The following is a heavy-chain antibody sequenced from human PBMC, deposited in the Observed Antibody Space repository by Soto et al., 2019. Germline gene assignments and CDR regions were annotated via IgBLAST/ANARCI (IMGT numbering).Heavy chain of an antibody. CDR1: GGSISSYY. Sequence: SETLSLTCTVSGGSISSYYWSWIRQPPGKGLEWIGYIYYSGSTYYNPSLKSRLTISVDTSKNHFSLKLSSVTAADTAVYYCARVINWFDPWGQGTLVTVSA. J-gene: IGHJ5*02. CDR3: ARVINWFDP. CDR2: IYYSGST. V-gene: IGHV4-59*12. D-gene: IGHD3-10*01.